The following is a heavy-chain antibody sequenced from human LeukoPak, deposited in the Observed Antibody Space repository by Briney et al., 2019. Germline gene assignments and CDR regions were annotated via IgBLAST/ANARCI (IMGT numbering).Heavy chain of an antibody. V-gene: IGHV1-2*02. CDR1: VYTFIAYY. Sequence: ASVKVSCTASVYTFIAYYMHGVRQAPGQGVEWMGWINPNSGGTKYAQKFQGRVTMTRDTSISTVYIELSSLRSEDTAVYYCARGQVGATRNDAFDIWGQGTMVTVSS. J-gene: IGHJ3*02. CDR3: ARGQVGATRNDAFDI. D-gene: IGHD1-26*01. CDR2: INPNSGGT.